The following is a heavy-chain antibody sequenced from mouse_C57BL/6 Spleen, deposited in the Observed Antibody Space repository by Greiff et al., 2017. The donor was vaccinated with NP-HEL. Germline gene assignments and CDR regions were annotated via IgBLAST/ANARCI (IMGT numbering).Heavy chain of an antibody. V-gene: IGHV1-81*01. D-gene: IGHD1-1*01. CDR1: GYTFTSYG. Sequence: VKLVESGAELARPGASVKLSCKASGYTFTSYGISWVKQRTGQGLEWIGEIYPRSGNTYYNEKFKGKATLTADKSSSTAYMELRSLTSEDSAVYFCAGTTVVAYWYFDVWGTGTTVTVSS. CDR3: AGTTVVAYWYFDV. CDR2: IYPRSGNT. J-gene: IGHJ1*03.